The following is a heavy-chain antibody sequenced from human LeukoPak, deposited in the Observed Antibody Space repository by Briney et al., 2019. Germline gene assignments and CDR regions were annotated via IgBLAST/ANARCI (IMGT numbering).Heavy chain of an antibody. CDR2: ISGSGGST. Sequence: GGSLRLSCAASGFTFSGYAGSGGREAPGKGLEWGSAISGSGGSTYYAASVKRRFTIYRENSNNTLYLQMNSLRADDTAVYYCAKTGSSGYYYGRYYYYGMDVWGQGTTVTVSS. J-gene: IGHJ6*02. V-gene: IGHV3-23*01. CDR3: AKTGSSGYYYGRYYYYGMDV. D-gene: IGHD3-22*01. CDR1: GFTFSGYA.